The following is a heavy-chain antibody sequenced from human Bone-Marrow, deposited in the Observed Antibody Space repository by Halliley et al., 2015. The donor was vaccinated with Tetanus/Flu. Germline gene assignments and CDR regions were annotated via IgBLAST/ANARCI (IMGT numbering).Heavy chain of an antibody. D-gene: IGHD1-7*01. CDR3: SRSEVSTTGDY. V-gene: IGHV3-21*01. J-gene: IGHJ4*02. CDR2: ISSRSTYI. Sequence: LEWVSSISSRSTYIYQPDPLKGRFTISRDDARNSLYLQINNLRAEDTAVYYCSRSEVSTTGDYWGQGTLVTVSS.